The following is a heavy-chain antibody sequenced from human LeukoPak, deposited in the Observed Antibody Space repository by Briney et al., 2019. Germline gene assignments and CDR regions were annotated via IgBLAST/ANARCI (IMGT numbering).Heavy chain of an antibody. J-gene: IGHJ4*02. V-gene: IGHV3-7*01. CDR2: IKQDGSEE. D-gene: IGHD5-24*01. CDR1: GFTFTTYW. Sequence: GGSLRLSCAASGFTFTTYWMMWVRQAPGKGLEWVAKIKQDGSEEYYVDSVRGRFTISRDNTKNSVYLQMNSLRAEDTAVYYCATRNNGCPYHWGQGTLVTVSS. CDR3: ATRNNGCPYH.